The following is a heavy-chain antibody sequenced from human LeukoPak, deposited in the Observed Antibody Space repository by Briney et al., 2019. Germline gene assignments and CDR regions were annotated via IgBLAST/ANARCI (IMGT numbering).Heavy chain of an antibody. D-gene: IGHD6-19*01. J-gene: IGHJ4*02. CDR1: GFTFSSYG. Sequence: GGSLRLSCAASGFTFSSYGIHWVRQAPGKGLEWVAVIWYDGSYKYYADSVKGRFTISRDNSKNTLYLQMNTLRAEDTAVYYCARDVESIAVAGYFDYWGQGTLVTVFS. CDR3: ARDVESIAVAGYFDY. CDR2: IWYDGSYK. V-gene: IGHV3-33*01.